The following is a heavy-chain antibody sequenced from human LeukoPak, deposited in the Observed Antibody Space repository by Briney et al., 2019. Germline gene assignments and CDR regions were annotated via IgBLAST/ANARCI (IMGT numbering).Heavy chain of an antibody. CDR2: IYYSGST. V-gene: IGHV4-59*12. Sequence: SETLSLTCTVSGGSISSYYWSWIRQPPGKGLEWIGYIYYSGSTNYNPSLKSRVTISVDTSKNQFSLKLSSVTAADTAVYYCASRILYHGFDPWGQGTLVTVSS. J-gene: IGHJ5*02. D-gene: IGHD2-8*01. CDR3: ASRILYHGFDP. CDR1: GGSISSYY.